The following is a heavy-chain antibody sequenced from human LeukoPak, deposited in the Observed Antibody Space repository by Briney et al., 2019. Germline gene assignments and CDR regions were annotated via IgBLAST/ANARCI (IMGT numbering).Heavy chain of an antibody. V-gene: IGHV4-61*01. CDR3: ARTGMTGTTEEGNAYYFDY. CDR1: GGSISSGSYY. J-gene: IGHJ4*02. CDR2: IYYSGST. Sequence: PSQTLSLTCTVSGGSISSGSYYWSWIRQPPGKGLEWIGYIYYSGSTNYNPSLKSRVTISIDTSKNQFSLKLTSVTAADTAVYYCARTGMTGTTEEGNAYYFDYWGQGTLVTVSS. D-gene: IGHD1-7*01.